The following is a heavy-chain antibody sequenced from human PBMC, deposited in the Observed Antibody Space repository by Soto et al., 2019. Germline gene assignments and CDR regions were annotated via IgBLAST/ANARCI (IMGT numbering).Heavy chain of an antibody. CDR3: ARVYCSGGSCYSFLCY. D-gene: IGHD2-15*01. CDR2: MNPNSGNT. Sequence: ASVKVSCKASGYTFTSYDINWVRQATGQGLEWMGWMNPNSGNTGYAQKFQGRVTMTRNTSISTAYMELSSLRSEDTAVYYCARVYCSGGSCYSFLCYWGQGTLVTVSS. V-gene: IGHV1-8*01. CDR1: GYTFTSYD. J-gene: IGHJ4*02.